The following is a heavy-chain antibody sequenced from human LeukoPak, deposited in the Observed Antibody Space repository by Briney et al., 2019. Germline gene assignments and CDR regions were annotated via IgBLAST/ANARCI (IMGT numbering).Heavy chain of an antibody. J-gene: IGHJ4*02. CDR2: ISYDGSSK. CDR1: GFTFSTYA. D-gene: IGHD2-2*01. V-gene: IGHV3-30*04. CDR3: AKGEKVVPAAMIDY. Sequence: PGGTLRLSCAASGFTFSTYAMHWVRQAPGKGLEWVAVISYDGSSKYYADSVKGRFTISRDNSKNTLYLQMNSLRAEDTAVYYCAKGEKVVPAAMIDYWGQGTLVTVSS.